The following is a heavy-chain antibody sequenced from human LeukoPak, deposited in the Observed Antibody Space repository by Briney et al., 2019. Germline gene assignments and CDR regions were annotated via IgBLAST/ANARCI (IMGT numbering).Heavy chain of an antibody. D-gene: IGHD6-19*01. Sequence: GRSLRLSCEASGFTFSRYAMHWVRQAPGKGLEWMSVMSFDGSDRYYSDSVKGRFTISRDNSKNTVYLQMNSLRAEDTAVYYCAKTTTGYSSGRFPGWPVDYWGQGTLVTVSS. V-gene: IGHV3-30*04. CDR1: GFTFSRYA. J-gene: IGHJ4*02. CDR2: MSFDGSDR. CDR3: AKTTTGYSSGRFPGWPVDY.